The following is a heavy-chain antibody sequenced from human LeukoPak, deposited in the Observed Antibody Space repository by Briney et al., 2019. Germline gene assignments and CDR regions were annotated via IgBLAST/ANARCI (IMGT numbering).Heavy chain of an antibody. D-gene: IGHD3-22*01. V-gene: IGHV3-23*01. Sequence: GGSLRLSCAASGFTFSSYAMSWVRQAPGKRLEWVSAISGSGGSTYYADSVKGRFTISRDNSKNTLYLQMNSLRAEDTAVYCCANSYYYDSSGYPNDAFDIWGQGTMVTVSS. CDR1: GFTFSSYA. J-gene: IGHJ3*02. CDR3: ANSYYYDSSGYPNDAFDI. CDR2: ISGSGGST.